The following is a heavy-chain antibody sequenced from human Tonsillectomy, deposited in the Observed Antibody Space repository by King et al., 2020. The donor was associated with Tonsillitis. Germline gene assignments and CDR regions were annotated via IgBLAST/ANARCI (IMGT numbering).Heavy chain of an antibody. CDR1: GFTFSSYA. Sequence: EMQLVQSGGGLVQHGGSLRLSCAASGFTFSSYAMSWVRQAPGKGLEWVSVISGFGSSTNYADSVKGRFTVSRDSSKNTLYLQMNSLRAEDTAVYYCAKEGSSSSWFYYYGLDVWGQGTTVTVSS. D-gene: IGHD6-13*01. V-gene: IGHV3-23*04. CDR3: AKEGSSSSWFYYYGLDV. CDR2: ISGFGSST. J-gene: IGHJ6*02.